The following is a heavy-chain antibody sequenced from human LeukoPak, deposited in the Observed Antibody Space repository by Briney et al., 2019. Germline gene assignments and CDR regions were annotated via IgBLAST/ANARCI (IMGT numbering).Heavy chain of an antibody. D-gene: IGHD2-15*01. CDR1: GFTFSYYS. J-gene: IGHJ4*02. CDR3: ARVRARYGVVVAATSDY. V-gene: IGHV3-21*01. Sequence: GGSLRLSCAASGFTFSYYSMNWVRQAPGNWLEWVSSISSSSNYIYYADSVKGRFSISRDNAKNSVYLQMNSLRAEDTAVYYCARVRARYGVVVAATSDYWGQGTLVTVSS. CDR2: ISSSSNYI.